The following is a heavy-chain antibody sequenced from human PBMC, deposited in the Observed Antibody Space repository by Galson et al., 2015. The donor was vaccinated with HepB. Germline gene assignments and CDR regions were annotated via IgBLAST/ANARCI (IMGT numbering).Heavy chain of an antibody. CDR2: ISSSTLYT. J-gene: IGHJ4*02. Sequence: SLRLSCAVSGFTFSDYYMSWVRQAPGKGLEWISDISSSTLYTNYADSVKGRFTISRDNPKNSLFLQINSLRAEDTAVYYCARVADDVYGDHTHFDAWGQGTLATVPS. V-gene: IGHV3-11*06. CDR3: ARVADDVYGDHTHFDA. D-gene: IGHD4-17*01. CDR1: GFTFSDYY.